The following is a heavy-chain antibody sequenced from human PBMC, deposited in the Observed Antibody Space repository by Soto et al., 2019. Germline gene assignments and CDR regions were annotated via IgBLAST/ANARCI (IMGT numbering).Heavy chain of an antibody. CDR3: ARDPSHCSGGSCPYYYGMDV. D-gene: IGHD2-15*01. V-gene: IGHV1-69*13. J-gene: IGHJ6*02. CDR2: IIPIFGTA. Sequence: GASVKVSCKASGGTFSSYAISWVRQAPGQGLEWMGGIIPIFGTANYAQKFQGRVTITADESTSTAYMELSSLRSEDTAVYYCARDPSHCSGGSCPYYYGMDVWGQGTTVTVSS. CDR1: GGTFSSYA.